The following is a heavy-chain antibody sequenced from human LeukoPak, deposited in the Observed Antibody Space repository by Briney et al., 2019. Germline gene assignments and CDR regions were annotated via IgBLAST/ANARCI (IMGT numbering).Heavy chain of an antibody. V-gene: IGHV1-69*05. D-gene: IGHD2/OR15-2a*01. CDR3: AREGDYLIFDY. Sequence: ASVKVSCKASGGTFSSYAISWVRQAPGQGLEWMGGIIPIFGTANYAQKFQGRVTITTDESTSTAYMELSSLRSEDTAVYYGAREGDYLIFDYWGQGTLVTVSS. J-gene: IGHJ4*02. CDR1: GGTFSSYA. CDR2: IIPIFGTA.